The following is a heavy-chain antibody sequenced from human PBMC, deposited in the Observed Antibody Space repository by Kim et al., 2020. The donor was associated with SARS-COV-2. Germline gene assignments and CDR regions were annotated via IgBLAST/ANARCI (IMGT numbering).Heavy chain of an antibody. V-gene: IGHV4-30-4*01. D-gene: IGHD3-16*02. CDR1: GGSISSGGYY. J-gene: IGHJ6*02. CDR2: IYYSGST. Sequence: SETLSLTCTVSGGSISSGGYYWSWIRQPPGKGLEWIGYIYYSGSTYYNPSLKSRVTISVDTSKNQFSLKLSSVTAADTALSYCARGGELSLFYYYYGMDVWGQGTTVTVSS. CDR3: ARGGELSLFYYYYGMDV.